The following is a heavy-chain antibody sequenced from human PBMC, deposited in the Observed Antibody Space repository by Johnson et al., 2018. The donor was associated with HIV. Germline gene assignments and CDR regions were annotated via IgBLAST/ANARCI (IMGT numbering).Heavy chain of an antibody. J-gene: IGHJ3*02. CDR3: ARDKDYGGNHDAFDI. Sequence: VQLVESGGGLVQPGGSLILSCAASGFSVSASYMSWLRQAPGKALEWVSVIYRGGATYYAASVQGRFTISRDNSKNTLYLQMESLRADDTALYYCARDKDYGGNHDAFDIWGQGTLVTVFS. CDR2: IYRGGAT. V-gene: IGHV3-66*01. CDR1: GFSVSASY. D-gene: IGHD4-23*01.